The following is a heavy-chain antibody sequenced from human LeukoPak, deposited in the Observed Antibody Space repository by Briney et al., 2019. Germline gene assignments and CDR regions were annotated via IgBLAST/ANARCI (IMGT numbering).Heavy chain of an antibody. CDR1: GFTSTKAW. J-gene: IGHJ4*02. Sequence: GGSLRLSCAASGFTSTKAWMSWVRQIPGMGLEWVARIRSKTDAEIAEYATSVKGRFTISRDDSQNTLYLQMNSLETDDTAVYYCTTAVHTYFSDSSRSYSRGWYFDYWGQGTLVSVSS. CDR3: TTAVHTYFSDSSRSYSRGWYFDY. D-gene: IGHD3-22*01. V-gene: IGHV3-15*01. CDR2: IRSKTDAEIA.